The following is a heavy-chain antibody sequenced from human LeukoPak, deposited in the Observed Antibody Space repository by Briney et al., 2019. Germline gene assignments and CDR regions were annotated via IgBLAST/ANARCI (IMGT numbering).Heavy chain of an antibody. D-gene: IGHD2-21*01. Sequence: GESLRLSCVASGFYFNPYWMAWVRQAPGKGLEWVATISHDGYSTFYVDSVRCRFSISRDNAQNSLFLQMSSLRVDDTAVYYCAREYYSSFDYWGQGALVTVSS. CDR2: ISHDGYST. CDR1: GFYFNPYW. V-gene: IGHV3-7*01. CDR3: AREYYSSFDY. J-gene: IGHJ4*02.